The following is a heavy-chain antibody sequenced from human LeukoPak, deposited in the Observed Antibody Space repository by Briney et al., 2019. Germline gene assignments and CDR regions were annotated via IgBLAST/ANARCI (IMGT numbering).Heavy chain of an antibody. D-gene: IGHD2/OR15-2a*01. CDR1: GGSISSSSYY. Sequence: SETLSLTCTVSGGSISSSSYYWGWIRQPPGKGLEWIVSIYYSGSTYYNPSLKSRVTISVDTSKNQFSLKLSSVTAADTAVYYCARDVIRYYYYMDVWGKGTTVTVSS. CDR2: IYYSGST. CDR3: ARDVIRYYYYMDV. J-gene: IGHJ6*03. V-gene: IGHV4-39*07.